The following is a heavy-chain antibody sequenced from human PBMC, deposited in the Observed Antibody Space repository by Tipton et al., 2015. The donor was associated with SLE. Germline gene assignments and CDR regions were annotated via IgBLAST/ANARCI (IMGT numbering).Heavy chain of an antibody. CDR1: GFTFSSYA. V-gene: IGHV3-23*01. CDR3: ARALQGRYYYYGMDV. J-gene: IGHJ6*02. Sequence: SLRLSCAASGFTFSSYAMSWVRQAPGKGLEWVSAIRGSGGSTYYADSVKGRFTISRDNSKNSLYLQMNSLRAEDTAVYYCARALQGRYYYYGMDVWGQGATVTVSS. CDR2: IRGSGGST.